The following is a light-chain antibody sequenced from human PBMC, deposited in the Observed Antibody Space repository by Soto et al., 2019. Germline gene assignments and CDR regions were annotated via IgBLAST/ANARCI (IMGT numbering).Light chain of an antibody. CDR2: GNS. Sequence: QSVLTQPPSVSGAPGQRVTISCTGTSSNIGAGYDVHWYQQLPGTAPKLLIYGNSNRPSGVPDRFSGSKSGTSASLAITGLQAGDEADYYRQSYDSSLSGSVFGGGTQLPVL. V-gene: IGLV1-40*01. CDR3: QSYDSSLSGSV. J-gene: IGLJ7*01. CDR1: SSNIGAGYD.